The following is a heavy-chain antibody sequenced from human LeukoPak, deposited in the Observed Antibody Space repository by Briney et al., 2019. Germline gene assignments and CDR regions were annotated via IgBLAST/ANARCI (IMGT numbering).Heavy chain of an antibody. CDR3: ARDKYSGNDAFDI. J-gene: IGHJ3*02. CDR1: GYTFTGYY. D-gene: IGHD1-26*01. Sequence: ATVKVSCKASGYTFTGYYMHWVRQAPGRGLEWMGRINLKRGGTNCAQKFQGRVTMTRDISLSTAHTEVKRVSSDDSGVYYCARDKYSGNDAFDIWGQGTMVSVSS. CDR2: INLKRGGT. V-gene: IGHV1-2*05.